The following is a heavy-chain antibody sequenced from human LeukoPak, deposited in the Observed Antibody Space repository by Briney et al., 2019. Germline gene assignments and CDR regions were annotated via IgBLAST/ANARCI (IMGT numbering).Heavy chain of an antibody. CDR1: GFTFSSYW. CDR2: IKPDGSEK. J-gene: IGHJ3*02. V-gene: IGHV3-7*03. CDR3: ARGDYYGSGSYYHDAFDI. D-gene: IGHD3-10*01. Sequence: GGSLRLSCAASGFTFSSYWMSWVRQAPGKGLEWAANIKPDGSEKHYVDSVKGRLTIARDNAKNSLYLQMNSLRAEDTAVYYCARGDYYGSGSYYHDAFDIWGQGTMVTVSS.